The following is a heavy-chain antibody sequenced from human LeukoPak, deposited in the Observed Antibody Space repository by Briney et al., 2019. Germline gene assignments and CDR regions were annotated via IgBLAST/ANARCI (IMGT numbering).Heavy chain of an antibody. J-gene: IGHJ5*02. V-gene: IGHV3-30*02. CDR3: SKDVSQYRQLVPDWFDP. Sequence: GGSLRLSCAGSGFSFSSYGMHWVRQAPGKGLEWMAFIRYDASDKYYADSVKGRFTVSRDNSKNTLYLQMSSLRAEDTAIYYCSKDVSQYRQLVPDWFDPWGQGTLVTVSS. D-gene: IGHD6-13*01. CDR1: GFSFSSYG. CDR2: IRYDASDK.